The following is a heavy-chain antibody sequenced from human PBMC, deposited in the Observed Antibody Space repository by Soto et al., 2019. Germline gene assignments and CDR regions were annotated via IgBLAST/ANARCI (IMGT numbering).Heavy chain of an antibody. V-gene: IGHV5-51*01. Sequence: GVSVKSSGEGSGWRVTSYWCCWVRQMPGKGLEWMGIIYPGDSDTRYSPSFQGQVTISADKSISTAYLQWSSLKASDTAMYYCASLVQSYCMDVWGQGTTVTVSS. CDR3: ASLVQSYCMDV. D-gene: IGHD6-13*01. CDR2: IYPGDSDT. CDR1: GWRVTSYW. J-gene: IGHJ6*02.